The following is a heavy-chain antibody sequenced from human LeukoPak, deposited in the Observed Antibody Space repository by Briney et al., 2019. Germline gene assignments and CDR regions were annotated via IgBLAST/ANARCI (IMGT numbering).Heavy chain of an antibody. CDR2: ISSGGSYI. V-gene: IGHV3-21*01. CDR3: ARREVGATLGD. Sequence: PGGSLRLSCAASGFTFSTYSMDWVRQAPGKGLEWVSSISSGGSYIYYADSVKGRFTISRDYAKNSLYLQMNSLRAEDTAVYYCARREVGATLGDWGQGTLVTVSS. J-gene: IGHJ4*02. CDR1: GFTFSTYS. D-gene: IGHD1-26*01.